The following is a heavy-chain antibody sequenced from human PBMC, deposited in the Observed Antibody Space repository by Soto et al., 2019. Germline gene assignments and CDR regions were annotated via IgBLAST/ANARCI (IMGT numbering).Heavy chain of an antibody. V-gene: IGHV3-9*01. D-gene: IGHD6-13*01. Sequence: EVQLVESGGGVVQPGRSLRLSCTGSGFTFDDYAMYWVRQRPGAGLEWVDGISWRRGNIAHADSVKGRFTVARDNDTSSMYMQMNSLRVEDTAMYYCARGGSGALTAAAGRTNWFDPWGQGTLVIVSS. CDR1: GFTFDDYA. CDR2: ISWRRGNI. J-gene: IGHJ5*02. CDR3: ARGGSGALTAAAGRTNWFDP.